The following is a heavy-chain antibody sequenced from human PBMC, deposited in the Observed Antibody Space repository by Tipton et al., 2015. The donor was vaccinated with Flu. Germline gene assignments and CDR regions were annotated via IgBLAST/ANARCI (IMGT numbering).Heavy chain of an antibody. CDR1: GDSISSDYY. Sequence: TLSLTCAVSGDSISSDYYWGWIRQSPGKGLEWIGSVSRSGDTNYNPSLRSRVTISIDRSKNQFSLKMKSVTAADMAVYYCARRDYSNYVSDPKSWFDPWGQGTLVAVSS. J-gene: IGHJ5*02. D-gene: IGHD4-11*01. CDR2: VSRSGDT. V-gene: IGHV4-38-2*01. CDR3: ARRDYSNYVSDPKSWFDP.